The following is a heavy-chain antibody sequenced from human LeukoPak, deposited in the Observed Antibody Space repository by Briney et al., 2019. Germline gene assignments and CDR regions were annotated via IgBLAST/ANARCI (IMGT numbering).Heavy chain of an antibody. CDR1: GYTFTSYG. CDR2: ISAYSGDT. CDR3: GRGALTAMDPHFDY. Sequence: GASVKVSCKASGYTFTSYGISWVRQAPGQGLEWMGWISAYSGDTNYAQKFQGRATMTTDTSTSTAYMELRSLSSDDTAVYYCGRGALTAMDPHFDYWGQGTLVTVSS. D-gene: IGHD5-18*01. V-gene: IGHV1-18*01. J-gene: IGHJ4*02.